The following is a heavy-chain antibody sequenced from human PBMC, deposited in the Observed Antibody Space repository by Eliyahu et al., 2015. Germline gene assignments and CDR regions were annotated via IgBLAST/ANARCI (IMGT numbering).Heavy chain of an antibody. CDR3: ARDLXAFDI. V-gene: IGHV3-53*01. Sequence: EVQXVESGGGLIQPGGSLRLXCAASGFSVXVNDLTWVRQAPXKGLEWVSTLYSGGTTYYADSVKGRFNIYRDNSKNTLYLQMNSLRADDTAVYYCARDLXAFDIWGQGTMVTVSS. CDR2: LYSGGTT. CDR1: GFSVXVND. J-gene: IGHJ3*02.